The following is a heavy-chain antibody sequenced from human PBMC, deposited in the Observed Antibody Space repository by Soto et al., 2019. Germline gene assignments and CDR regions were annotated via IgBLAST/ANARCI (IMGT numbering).Heavy chain of an antibody. Sequence: QVQLQESGPGLVKPSETLSLSCNVSGGSISSDDFFWSWVRQQPARSLERIGYIYHSGTTYYKPSLQGRITIAVDTSKRQFSLRLRSVTAAETAVYVCARDEDHGSGRSGGMDVWGQGTAVTVS. J-gene: IGHJ6*02. V-gene: IGHV4-31*03. D-gene: IGHD3-10*01. CDR1: GGSISSDDFF. CDR3: ARDEDHGSGRSGGMDV. CDR2: IYHSGTT.